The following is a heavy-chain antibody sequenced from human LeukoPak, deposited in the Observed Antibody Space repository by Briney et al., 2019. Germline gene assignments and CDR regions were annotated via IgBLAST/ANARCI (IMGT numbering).Heavy chain of an antibody. D-gene: IGHD1-1*01. Sequence: GGSLRLSCAASGFTFSTYSMNWVRQAPGKGLEWVSYISRSGSTIYYADSVKGRFTISRDNGKNSLYLQMNSLRAEDTALYYCAKAHGYYYYYYYMDVWGKGTTVTISS. V-gene: IGHV3-48*01. J-gene: IGHJ6*03. CDR1: GFTFSTYS. CDR3: AKAHGYYYYYYYMDV. CDR2: ISRSGSTI.